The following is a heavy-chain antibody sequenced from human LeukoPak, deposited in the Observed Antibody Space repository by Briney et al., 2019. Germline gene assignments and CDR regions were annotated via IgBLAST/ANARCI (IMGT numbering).Heavy chain of an antibody. CDR3: ARELEVRGVTQTPCGY. CDR2: ISSSSSYI. V-gene: IGHV3-21*01. D-gene: IGHD3-10*01. Sequence: PGGSLRLSCAASGFTFSRYTMNWVRQAPGKGLEWVSSISSSSSYIYYADSVKGRFTISRDNAKNSLYLQMNSLRAEDTAVYYCARELEVRGVTQTPCGYWGQGTLVTVSS. J-gene: IGHJ4*02. CDR1: GFTFSRYT.